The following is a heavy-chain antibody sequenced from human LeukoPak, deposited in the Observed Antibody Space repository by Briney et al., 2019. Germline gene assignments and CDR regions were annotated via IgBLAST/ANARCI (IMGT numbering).Heavy chain of an antibody. CDR1: GGSIRSNTNFWGWDSSSY. CDR2: IHFTGTT. V-gene: IGHV4-39*07. Sequence: SETLSLTCSVSGGSIRSNTNFWGWDSSSYWGWIRQPPGKGLEWIGSIHFTGTTYYNPSLKSRVTISVDTSKNQFSLKLSSVTAADTAVYYCAREDIVGAKFQFDPWGQGTLVTVSS. D-gene: IGHD1-26*01. CDR3: AREDIVGAKFQFDP. J-gene: IGHJ5*02.